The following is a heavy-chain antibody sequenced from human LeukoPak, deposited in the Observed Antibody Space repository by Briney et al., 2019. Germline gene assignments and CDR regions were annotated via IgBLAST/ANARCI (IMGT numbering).Heavy chain of an antibody. D-gene: IGHD6-19*01. CDR1: GYTFTGYY. J-gene: IGHJ4*02. Sequence: ASVNVSCKASGYTFTGYYMHWVRQAPGQGLEWMGWINPNSGGTNYAQKFQGRVTMTRDTSISTAYMELSRLRSDDTAVYYCARGSGIAVAGHFDYWGQGTLVTASS. V-gene: IGHV1-2*02. CDR2: INPNSGGT. CDR3: ARGSGIAVAGHFDY.